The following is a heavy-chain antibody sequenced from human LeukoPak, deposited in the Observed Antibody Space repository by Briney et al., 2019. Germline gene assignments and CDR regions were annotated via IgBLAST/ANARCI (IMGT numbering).Heavy chain of an antibody. V-gene: IGHV4-59*11. D-gene: IGHD3-9*01. CDR1: GGSISSHY. CDR3: ARGSGYYDILTGYSVGLDY. Sequence: PSETLSLTCTVSGGSISSHYCSWIRQPPGKGLEWIGYIYYSGGTNYNPSLKSRVTISVDTSKNQFSLKLSSVTAADTAVYYCARGSGYYDILTGYSVGLDYWGQGTLVTVSS. CDR2: IYYSGGT. J-gene: IGHJ4*02.